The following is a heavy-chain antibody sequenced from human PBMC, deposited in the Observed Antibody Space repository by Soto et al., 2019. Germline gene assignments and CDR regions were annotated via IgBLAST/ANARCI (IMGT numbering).Heavy chain of an antibody. CDR3: ARLPRNGYSSSFVDY. CDR1: GGTFSSYA. CDR2: IIPIFGTA. V-gene: IGHV1-69*13. J-gene: IGHJ4*02. D-gene: IGHD6-13*01. Sequence: GASVKVSCKASGGTFSSYAISWVRQAPGQGLEWMGGIIPIFGTANYAQKFQGRVTITADESTSTAYMELSSLRSEDTAVYYCARLPRNGYSSSFVDYWGQGTLVTVSS.